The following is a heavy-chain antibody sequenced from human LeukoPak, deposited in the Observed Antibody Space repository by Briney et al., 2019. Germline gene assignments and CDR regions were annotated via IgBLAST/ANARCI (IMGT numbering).Heavy chain of an antibody. V-gene: IGHV4-59*08. Sequence: SETLSLTCTVSGGSISSYYWSWIRQPPGKGLEWIGYIYYSGSTNYNPSLKSRVTISVDTSKNQFSLKLSSVTAADTAVYYCARLYYDILTGLDAFDIWGQGTMVTVSP. J-gene: IGHJ3*02. CDR3: ARLYYDILTGLDAFDI. D-gene: IGHD3-9*01. CDR1: GGSISSYY. CDR2: IYYSGST.